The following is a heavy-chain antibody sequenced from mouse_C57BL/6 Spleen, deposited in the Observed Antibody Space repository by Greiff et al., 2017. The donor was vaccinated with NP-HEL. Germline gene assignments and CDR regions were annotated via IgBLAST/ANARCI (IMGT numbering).Heavy chain of an antibody. CDR1: GYTFTSYW. V-gene: IGHV1-52*01. CDR3: AREEGYYGNYGAWFAY. D-gene: IGHD2-1*01. CDR2: IDPSDSDT. J-gene: IGHJ3*01. Sequence: VQLQQSGAELVRPGSSVKLSCKASGYTFTSYWMHWVKQRPIQGLAWIGNIDPSDSDTHSNQKFKDKAPLTVDKSSSTAYMPLSSLTSEDSAVYYCAREEGYYGNYGAWFAYWGQGTLVTVSA.